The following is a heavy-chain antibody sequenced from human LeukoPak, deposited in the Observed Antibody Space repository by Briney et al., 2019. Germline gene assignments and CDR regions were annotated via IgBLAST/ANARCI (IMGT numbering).Heavy chain of an antibody. D-gene: IGHD3-22*01. CDR3: TTAYYDSSGYYPFDY. Sequence: GGSLRLSCAASGFVFTDAWMSWVRQAPGKGLEWVGRIKSKTDGGTTDYAAPVKDRFTISRDDSKNTLYLQMNSLKTEDTAVYYCTTAYYDSSGYYPFDYWGQGTLVTVSS. J-gene: IGHJ4*02. V-gene: IGHV3-15*01. CDR1: GFVFTDAW. CDR2: IKSKTDGGTT.